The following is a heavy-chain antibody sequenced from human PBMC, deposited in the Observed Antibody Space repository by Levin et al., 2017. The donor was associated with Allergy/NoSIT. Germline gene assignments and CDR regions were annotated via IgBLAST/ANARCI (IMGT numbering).Heavy chain of an antibody. D-gene: IGHD3-10*01. J-gene: IGHJ4*02. Sequence: GLEWMGIIFPADSDTRYSPSFQGQVTISADKSISTAYLQWSSLKAADTAMYYCARRDLYYYGSESPLDYWGQGTLVTVSS. CDR2: IFPADSDT. CDR3: ARRDLYYYGSESPLDY. V-gene: IGHV5-51*01.